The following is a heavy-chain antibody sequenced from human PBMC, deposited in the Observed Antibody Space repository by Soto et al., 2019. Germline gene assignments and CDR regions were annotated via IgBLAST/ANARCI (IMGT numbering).Heavy chain of an antibody. V-gene: IGHV6-1*01. J-gene: IGHJ4*01. CDR3: ARGEQYSGRIFDY. Sequence: SNTLSLTCALTGYSVSSNSAGLSWVRQSPSRGLEWLGRTYYMSKWYYEYAVSVRGRITINPDTSKNQYSLQLNAVTPEDTAVYFCARGEQYSGRIFDYWGQGTLVTVSS. CDR2: TYYMSKWYY. CDR1: GYSVSSNSAG. D-gene: IGHD1-26*01.